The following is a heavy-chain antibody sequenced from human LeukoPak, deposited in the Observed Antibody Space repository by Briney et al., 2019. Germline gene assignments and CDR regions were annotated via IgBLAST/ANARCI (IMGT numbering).Heavy chain of an antibody. V-gene: IGHV4-30-2*01. D-gene: IGHD3-22*01. CDR3: ARGGYDSSGYYIAPFDY. CDR2: IYHSGST. J-gene: IGHJ4*02. Sequence: SQTLSLTCAVSGGSISSGGYSWSWIRQPPGKGLEWIGYIYHSGSTYYNPSLKSRVTISVDRSKNQFSLKLSSVTAADTAVYYCARGGYDSSGYYIAPFDYWSQGTLVTVSS. CDR1: GGSISSGGYS.